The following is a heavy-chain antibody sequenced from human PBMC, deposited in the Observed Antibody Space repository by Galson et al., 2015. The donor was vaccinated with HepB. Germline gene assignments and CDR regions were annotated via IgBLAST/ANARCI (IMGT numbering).Heavy chain of an antibody. D-gene: IGHD3-10*01. CDR2: INPSGGST. Sequence: SVKVSCKASGYTFTSYYMHWVRQAPGQGLEWMGIINPSGGSTSYAQKFQGRVTMTRDTSTSTVYMELSSLRSEDTAVYYCARDLVAPITMVRGVIKAYASDIWGQGTMVTVSS. CDR1: GYTFTSYY. J-gene: IGHJ3*02. CDR3: ARDLVAPITMVRGVIKAYASDI. V-gene: IGHV1-46*01.